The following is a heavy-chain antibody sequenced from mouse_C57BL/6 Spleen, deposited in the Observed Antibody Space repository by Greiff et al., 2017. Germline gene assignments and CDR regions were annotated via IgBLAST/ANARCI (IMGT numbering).Heavy chain of an antibody. CDR3: AIEATVVAYAMDY. D-gene: IGHD1-1*01. Sequence: QVQLQQPGAELVKPGASVMVSCKASGYTFTSYWMHWVKQRPGQGLERIGRIHPSDSDTIYNQQFKGKATLTIDKSSSTAYMQLSSLTSEDSAVYYSAIEATVVAYAMDYWGQGTSVTVSS. CDR2: IHPSDSDT. J-gene: IGHJ4*01. CDR1: GYTFTSYW. V-gene: IGHV1-74*01.